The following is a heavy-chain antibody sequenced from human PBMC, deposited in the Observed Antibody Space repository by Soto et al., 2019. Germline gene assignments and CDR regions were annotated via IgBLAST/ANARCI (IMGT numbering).Heavy chain of an antibody. CDR1: GVSITTNNFY. Sequence: QLQLHESGPGLVKPSETLSLTCDVSGVSITTNNFYRDWIRQPPGKGLEWIGSIYFSGDTYYKPSLNNRVTLYGDTTKNQFSLKVNSVPASDTAVYYCARHGGFWSHNTGDWFDPWGQGTLVTVSS. V-gene: IGHV4-39*01. CDR2: IYFSGDT. J-gene: IGHJ5*02. CDR3: ARHGGFWSHNTGDWFDP. D-gene: IGHD3-3*01.